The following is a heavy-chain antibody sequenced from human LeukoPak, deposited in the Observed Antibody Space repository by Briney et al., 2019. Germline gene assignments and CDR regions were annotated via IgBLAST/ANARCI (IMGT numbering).Heavy chain of an antibody. CDR2: IRPRTGGT. J-gene: IGHJ6*02. CDR3: ARVDTAMSFPGYYYGMDV. CDR1: GYSFTDYY. V-gene: IGHV1-2*02. Sequence: ASVKVSCKASGYSFTDYYMHWVRQAPGQGLEWMGWIRPRTGGTNYAQRFQGRVTMTRDTSISTAYMELSRLRSDDTAVYYCARVDTAMSFPGYYYGMDVWGQGTTVTVSS. D-gene: IGHD5-18*01.